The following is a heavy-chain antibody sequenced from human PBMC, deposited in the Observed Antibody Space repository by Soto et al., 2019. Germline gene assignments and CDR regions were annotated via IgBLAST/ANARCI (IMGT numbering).Heavy chain of an antibody. CDR1: GGSVSGYY. J-gene: IGHJ5*02. Sequence: SETLSVTCGVYGGSVSGYYWIWIRQPPGKGLEWIGEINHSGSTNYNPSLKSRVTISVDTSKNQFSLKLSSVTAADTAVYYCARGRRYSSSWYNWFDPWGQGTLVTVSS. D-gene: IGHD6-13*01. V-gene: IGHV4-34*01. CDR2: INHSGST. CDR3: ARGRRYSSSWYNWFDP.